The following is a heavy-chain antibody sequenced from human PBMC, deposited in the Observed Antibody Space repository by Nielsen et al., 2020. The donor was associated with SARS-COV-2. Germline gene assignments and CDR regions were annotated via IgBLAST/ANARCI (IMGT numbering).Heavy chain of an antibody. CDR2: IYYSGST. J-gene: IGHJ3*02. CDR1: GFSLNNRLG. CDR3: AKDMAITILVGQNAFDI. D-gene: IGHD3-9*01. V-gene: IGHV4-30-4*08. Sequence: SGPTLVKPTETLTLTCTVSGFSLNNRLGVSWIRQPPGKGLEWIGYIYYSGSTYYNPSLKSRIAISVDTSKNQFSLKLSSVAAADTAVYYCAKDMAITILVGQNAFDIWGQGTMVTVSS.